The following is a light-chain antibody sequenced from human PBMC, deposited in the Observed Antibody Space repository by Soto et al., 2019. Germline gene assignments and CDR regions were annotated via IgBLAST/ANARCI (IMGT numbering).Light chain of an antibody. J-gene: IGKJ4*01. V-gene: IGKV1-33*01. CDR3: QQYETLVT. CDR1: QDISSY. Sequence: DIQMTQSPSSLSASVGDRVTITCQASQDISSYLNWYQQKPGKAPKLLIYDAANLETGAPSRFSGSGSGTDFTSTISSLQPEDIATCYCQQYETLVTFGGGTKLDIK. CDR2: DAA.